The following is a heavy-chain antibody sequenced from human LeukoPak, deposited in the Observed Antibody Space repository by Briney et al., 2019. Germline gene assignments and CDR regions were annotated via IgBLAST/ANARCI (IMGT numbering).Heavy chain of an antibody. V-gene: IGHV3-11*04. J-gene: IGHJ3*02. CDR3: ARDIILSAFDI. CDR2: ISSSGSTI. CDR1: GFTFNDYY. Sequence: GGSLRLSCAASGFTFNDYYMSWIRQAPGKGLEWVSYISSSGSTIYYADSVKGRFTISRDNAKNSLYLQMNSLRAEDTAVYYCARDIILSAFDIWGRGTMVTVSS. D-gene: IGHD2-15*01.